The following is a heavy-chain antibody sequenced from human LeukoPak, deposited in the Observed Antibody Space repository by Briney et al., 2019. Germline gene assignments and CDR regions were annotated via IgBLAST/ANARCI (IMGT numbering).Heavy chain of an antibody. CDR2: INSDGSST. V-gene: IGHV3-74*01. Sequence: PGGSLRLSCAASGFTFSSYAMHWVRQAPGKGLVWLSRINSDGSSTSYADSVKGRFTISRDNAKNTLYLQMNSLRAEDTAVYYCAREPQWEPDAFDIWGQGTMVTVSS. J-gene: IGHJ3*02. CDR3: AREPQWEPDAFDI. CDR1: GFTFSSYA. D-gene: IGHD1-26*01.